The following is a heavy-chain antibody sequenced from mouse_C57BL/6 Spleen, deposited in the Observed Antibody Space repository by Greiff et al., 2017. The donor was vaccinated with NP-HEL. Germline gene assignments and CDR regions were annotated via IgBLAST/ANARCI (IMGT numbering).Heavy chain of an antibody. J-gene: IGHJ2*01. V-gene: IGHV1-81*01. CDR3: ARWGQLSLGYFDY. CDR1: GYTFTSYG. CDR2: IYPRSGNT. D-gene: IGHD3-2*02. Sequence: VKLQESGAELARPGASVKLSCKASGYTFTSYGISWVKQRTGQGLEWIGEIYPRSGNTYYNEKFKGKATLTADKSSSTAYMELRSLTSEDSAVYFCARWGQLSLGYFDYWGQGTTLTVSS.